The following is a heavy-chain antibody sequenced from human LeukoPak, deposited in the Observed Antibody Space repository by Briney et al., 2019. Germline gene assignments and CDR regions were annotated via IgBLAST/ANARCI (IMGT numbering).Heavy chain of an antibody. J-gene: IGHJ4*02. CDR1: GYTLTELS. V-gene: IGHV1-24*01. Sequence: ASVKVSCKVSGYTLTELSMHWVRQAPGKGLEWMGGFDPEDGETIYAQKFQGRVTMTEDTSTDTAYMELSRLRSDDTAVYYCARDLDYYDSSGYYWGQGTLVTVSS. CDR3: ARDLDYYDSSGYY. D-gene: IGHD3-22*01. CDR2: FDPEDGET.